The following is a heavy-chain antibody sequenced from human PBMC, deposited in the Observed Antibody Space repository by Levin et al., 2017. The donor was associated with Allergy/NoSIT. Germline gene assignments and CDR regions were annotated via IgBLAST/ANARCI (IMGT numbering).Heavy chain of an antibody. V-gene: IGHV4-39*01. J-gene: IGHJ4*02. Sequence: SETLSLTCTVSGGSFITSSYFWAWIRQPPGKGLEWLGSIYYSGTTYYNLSLKSRLTISIDTSTNQFSLKLRSVTAADTAVYYCARHTAVLWFEEVVFDSWGQGNLVAVSS. CDR1: GGSFITSSYF. CDR3: ARHTAVLWFEEVVFDS. D-gene: IGHD3-10*01. CDR2: IYYSGTT.